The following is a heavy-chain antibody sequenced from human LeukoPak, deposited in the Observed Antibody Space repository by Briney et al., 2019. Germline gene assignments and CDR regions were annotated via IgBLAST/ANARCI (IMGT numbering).Heavy chain of an antibody. CDR2: IKQDGSEK. Sequence: GGSLRLSCAPCGFTFSGYWMNWVRQAQGKGPEWLANIKQDGSEKYYVDSVKGRFTISRDNAKNSLYLQMNSLTAGDTAVYYCARDVVSGSWSDYWGQGTLVTVSS. V-gene: IGHV3-7*01. CDR3: ARDVVSGSWSDY. J-gene: IGHJ4*02. D-gene: IGHD4-23*01. CDR1: GFTFSGYW.